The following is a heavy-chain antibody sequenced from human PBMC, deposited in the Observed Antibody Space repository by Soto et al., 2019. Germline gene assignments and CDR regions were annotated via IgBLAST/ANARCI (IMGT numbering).Heavy chain of an antibody. D-gene: IGHD2-21*02. J-gene: IGHJ6*02. Sequence: QVTLKESGPTLVKPTQTLTLTCTVSGLSLRTTGVGVGWVRQPPGKALEWLALLYWDDDQRYSPSLRSRLTSAKDLSETQVVLTMTNMDTVDTATYYCVQSRCGGDCLEIYSSHAYNGLEVWGQGTTVTVSS. V-gene: IGHV2-5*02. CDR3: VQSRCGGDCLEIYSSHAYNGLEV. CDR2: LYWDDDQ. CDR1: GLSLRTTGVG.